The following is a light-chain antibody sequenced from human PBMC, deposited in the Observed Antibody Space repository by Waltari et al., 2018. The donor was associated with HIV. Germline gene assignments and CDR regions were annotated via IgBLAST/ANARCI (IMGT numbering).Light chain of an antibody. Sequence: ILTQPHSVSESPGKTVIISCTGSSGSVASNYVQWYQLHPGHATPTVFYEDDKRPSWVRDRLSGSIDGSSNSASLISSGLKPEDEGDYYCQSYDNSNWVFGGGTKLTV. J-gene: IGLJ3*02. CDR1: SGSVASNY. V-gene: IGLV6-57*02. CDR2: EDD. CDR3: QSYDNSNWV.